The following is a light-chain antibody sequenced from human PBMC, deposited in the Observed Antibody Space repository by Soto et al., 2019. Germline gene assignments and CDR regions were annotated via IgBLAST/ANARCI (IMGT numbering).Light chain of an antibody. CDR1: QDISNY. CDR2: GAS. V-gene: IGKV1-27*01. Sequence: DIQMTQSPSSLSASVGDRVTITCRASQDISNYLAWYQQKPGEVPKLLIYGASTLQSGVPSRFSGSRSGTDFTLTISSLQTEDVANYYCQNYNRAPWTFGQGTKVETK. J-gene: IGKJ1*01. CDR3: QNYNRAPWT.